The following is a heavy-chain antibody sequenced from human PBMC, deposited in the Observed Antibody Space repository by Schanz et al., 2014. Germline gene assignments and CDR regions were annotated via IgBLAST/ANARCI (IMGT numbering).Heavy chain of an antibody. CDR2: ISGDHRNT. V-gene: IGHV3-23*01. CDR1: GLIFSNYV. CDR3: VREGSTTPVAGLRSFDWLGRFDY. J-gene: IGHJ4*02. D-gene: IGHD3-9*01. Sequence: EVQLLESGGGLVQPGGSLKLSCAASGLIFSNYVMSWVRQAPGKGLEWVSSISGDHRNTFYADSVKGRFTISRDNSKNTLYLQMNSLRAEDTAMYYCVREGSTTPVAGLRSFDWLGRFDYWGQGALVTVSS.